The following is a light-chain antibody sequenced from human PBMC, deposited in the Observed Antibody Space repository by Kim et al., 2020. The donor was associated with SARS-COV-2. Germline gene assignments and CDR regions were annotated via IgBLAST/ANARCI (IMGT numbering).Light chain of an antibody. V-gene: IGKV3-15*01. CDR1: QSVSNY. CDR2: HAS. J-gene: IGKJ2*01. Sequence: EIVMTQSPATLSVSPGERVTLSCRASQSVSNYLAWYQQKPGQAPRLLMYHASTRATGIPARFSGSGSGTEFTLTISSLQSEDFAVYYCQQYNNYYTFGQGTKLEI. CDR3: QQYNNYYT.